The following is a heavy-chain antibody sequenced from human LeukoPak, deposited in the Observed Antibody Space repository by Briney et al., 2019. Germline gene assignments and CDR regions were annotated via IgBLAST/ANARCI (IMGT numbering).Heavy chain of an antibody. D-gene: IGHD1-26*01. J-gene: IGHJ4*02. CDR1: GFTFSSYW. Sequence: GGSLRLSCAASGFTFSSYWMHWVRQVPGKGLEWVSTISGGGGSTYYADSVKGRFTISRDNSKNTLYLQVNSLRAEDTAVYYCAKGGKWDVTPFDYWGQGTLVTVSS. V-gene: IGHV3-23*01. CDR3: AKGGKWDVTPFDY. CDR2: ISGGGGST.